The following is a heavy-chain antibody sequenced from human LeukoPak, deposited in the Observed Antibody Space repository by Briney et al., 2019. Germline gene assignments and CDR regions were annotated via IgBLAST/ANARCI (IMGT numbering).Heavy chain of an antibody. CDR2: INHSGST. J-gene: IGHJ4*02. CDR1: GGSFSGYY. D-gene: IGHD3-10*01. V-gene: IGHV4-34*01. CDR3: ARAYGSGSYPLQRKYYFDY. Sequence: SETLSLTCAVYGGSFSGYYWSWIRQPPGKGLEWIGEINHSGSTNYNPSLKSRVTISVETSKNQFSLKLSSVTAADTAVYYCARAYGSGSYPLQRKYYFDYWGQGTLVTVSS.